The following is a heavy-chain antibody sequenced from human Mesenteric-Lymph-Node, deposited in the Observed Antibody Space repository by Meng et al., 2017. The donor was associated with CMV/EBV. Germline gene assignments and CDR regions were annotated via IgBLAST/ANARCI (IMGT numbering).Heavy chain of an antibody. CDR1: GYTFTGYY. Sequence: DSVKVSCKASGYTFTGYYMHWVRQAPGQGLEWMGWINPNSGGTNYAQKFQGRVTMTRDTSISTAYMELSRLRSEDTAVYYCARGRGFWSGHMADWFAPWGQGTLVTVSS. J-gene: IGHJ5*02. CDR2: INPNSGGT. CDR3: ARGRGFWSGHMADWFAP. D-gene: IGHD3-3*01. V-gene: IGHV1-2*02.